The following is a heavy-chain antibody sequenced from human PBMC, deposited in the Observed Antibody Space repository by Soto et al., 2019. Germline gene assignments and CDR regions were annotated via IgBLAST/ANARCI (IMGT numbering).Heavy chain of an antibody. J-gene: IGHJ4*02. CDR3: VIDLGYFDF. Sequence: QVQLVQSGTEVKKPGTSVAVSCQASAGTFNNHSLSWVRQAPGQGLEWMGRSIPILGRADYSQKFQGRLTLTVDKSTSTADMELSSLTSEDTAVYYCVIDLGYFDFCGQGTLVTVSS. D-gene: IGHD2-15*01. V-gene: IGHV1-69*02. CDR1: AGTFNNHS. CDR2: SIPILGRA.